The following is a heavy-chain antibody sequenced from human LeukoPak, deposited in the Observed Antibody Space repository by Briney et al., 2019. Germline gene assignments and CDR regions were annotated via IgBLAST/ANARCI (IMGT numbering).Heavy chain of an antibody. V-gene: IGHV1-69*05. CDR1: GGTFSSYA. Sequence: SVTVSCKASGGTFSSYAIIWVRQPPGQGLEWMGATIPIFGTANYAQKFQGRVTFTTDASTSTAYMDLSSLRSEDKAVYYCAHCTTADLYYFVYWGQGPVVPVS. J-gene: IGHJ4*02. CDR3: AHCTTADLYYFVY. CDR2: TIPIFGTA. D-gene: IGHD4-17*01.